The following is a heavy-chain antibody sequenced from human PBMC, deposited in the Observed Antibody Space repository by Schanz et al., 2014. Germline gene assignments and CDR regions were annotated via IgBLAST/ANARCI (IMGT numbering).Heavy chain of an antibody. V-gene: IGHV3-48*01. J-gene: IGHJ4*02. Sequence: EVQLVESGGGLIQPGGSLRLSCAASGFGFSSYSMNWVRQAPGKGLEWVSYIRSSSTPIYYADSVKGRFTISRDNFKGALYLQMSSLRAEDTAVYYCAKSLESCPGGRCSRGYFDYWGQGTLVTVSS. CDR1: GFGFSSYS. CDR3: AKSLESCPGGRCSRGYFDY. D-gene: IGHD2-8*02. CDR2: IRSSSTPI.